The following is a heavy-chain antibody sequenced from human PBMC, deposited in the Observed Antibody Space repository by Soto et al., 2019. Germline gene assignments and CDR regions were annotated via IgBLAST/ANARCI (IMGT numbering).Heavy chain of an antibody. CDR1: GYTFTSYG. J-gene: IGHJ4*02. CDR2: ISAFNGDT. V-gene: IGHV1-18*04. Sequence: QVQLVQSGTEVKKPGASVNVSCKAFGYTFTSYGFSWVRQVPGQGLEWLGWISAFNGDTQYAQTMKGRPTVTPDTSTTTVHMELRSLTPADTAVYYCAREAGWQRMVPYDWGQGTLVTVS. CDR3: AREAGWQRMVPYD. D-gene: IGHD6-25*01.